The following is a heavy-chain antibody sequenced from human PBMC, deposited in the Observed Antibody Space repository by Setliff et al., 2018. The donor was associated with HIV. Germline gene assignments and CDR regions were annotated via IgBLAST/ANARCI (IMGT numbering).Heavy chain of an antibody. Sequence: SETLSLTCTVPGGSINRSNYYWGWIRQPPGKGLEWIGTISYTGSTYYDPSLRSRVTMSLDTSKNQFFLKLSSVIAPDTAISYCAGQIAVAGLLDYWGQGTLVTVSS. D-gene: IGHD6-19*01. V-gene: IGHV4-39*01. CDR3: AGQIAVAGLLDY. CDR2: ISYTGST. J-gene: IGHJ4*02. CDR1: GGSINRSNYY.